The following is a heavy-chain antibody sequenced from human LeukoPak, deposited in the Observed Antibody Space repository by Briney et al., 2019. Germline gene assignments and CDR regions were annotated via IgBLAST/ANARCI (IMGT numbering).Heavy chain of an antibody. Sequence: SETLSLTCTVSGGFISSYYWSWIRQPPGKGLEWIGYIYYSGSTNYNPSLKSRVTISVDTSKNQFSLKLSSVTAADTAVYYCARENAYSSGWYHQGGYFDYWGQGTLVTVSS. J-gene: IGHJ4*02. D-gene: IGHD6-19*01. CDR3: ARENAYSSGWYHQGGYFDY. V-gene: IGHV4-59*12. CDR2: IYYSGST. CDR1: GGFISSYY.